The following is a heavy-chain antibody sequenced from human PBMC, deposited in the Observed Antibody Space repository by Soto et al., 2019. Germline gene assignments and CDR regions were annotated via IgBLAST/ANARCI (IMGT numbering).Heavy chain of an antibody. CDR3: ARRGDHVDY. Sequence: GESLKICCKAAGDKFTDYWIAWVRQMPGKGLEWMGIIYPGDSDTRYSPSFQGQVTISADKSISTAYLQWSSLKASDTAMYYCARRGDHVDYWGQGTLVTVSS. V-gene: IGHV5-51*01. D-gene: IGHD4-17*01. CDR1: GDKFTDYW. J-gene: IGHJ4*02. CDR2: IYPGDSDT.